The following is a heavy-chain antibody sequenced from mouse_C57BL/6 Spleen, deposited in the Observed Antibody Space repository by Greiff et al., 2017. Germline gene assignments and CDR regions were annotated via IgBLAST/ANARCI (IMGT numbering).Heavy chain of an antibody. CDR1: GYTFTSYW. Sequence: QVQLQQSGAELVMPGPSVKLSCKASGYTFTSYWMHWVKQRPGQGLEWIGEIDPSDSYTNYNQKFKGKSTLTVDKSSSTTYMQLSSLTSENSAVYYCARRYDYDGYAMDYWGQGTSVTVSS. D-gene: IGHD2-4*01. V-gene: IGHV1-69*01. J-gene: IGHJ4*01. CDR2: IDPSDSYT. CDR3: ARRYDYDGYAMDY.